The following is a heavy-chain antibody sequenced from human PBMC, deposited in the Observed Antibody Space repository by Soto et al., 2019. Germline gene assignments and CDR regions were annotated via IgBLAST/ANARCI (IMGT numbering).Heavy chain of an antibody. J-gene: IGHJ4*02. CDR1: GGSISSGGYY. Sequence: QVQLQESGPGLVKPSQTLSLTCTVSGGSISSGGYYWSWIRQHPGKGLEWIGYIYYSGSTYYNPSLKSRVTISVDTSKNQFSLKLSSVTAADTAVYCCARAESISYYLDYWGQGTLVTVSS. CDR3: ARAESISYYLDY. V-gene: IGHV4-31*03. D-gene: IGHD3-3*02. CDR2: IYYSGST.